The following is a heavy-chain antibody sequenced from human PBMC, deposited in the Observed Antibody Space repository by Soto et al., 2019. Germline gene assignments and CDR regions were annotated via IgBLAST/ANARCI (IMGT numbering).Heavy chain of an antibody. D-gene: IGHD3-22*01. CDR2: IDPSDSYT. Sequence: GESLKISCKGSGYSFTSYWISWVRQMPGKGLEWMGRIDPSDSYTNYSPSFQGHVTISADKSISTAYLQWSSLKASDTAMYYCAVDYYDSSGYLLDYYYYGMDVWGQGTTVTVSS. V-gene: IGHV5-10-1*01. CDR3: AVDYYDSSGYLLDYYYYGMDV. CDR1: GYSFTSYW. J-gene: IGHJ6*02.